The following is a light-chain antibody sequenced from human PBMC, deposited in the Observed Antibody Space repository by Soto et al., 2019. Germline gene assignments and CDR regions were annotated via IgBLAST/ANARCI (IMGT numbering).Light chain of an antibody. Sequence: IMVKQSPSTLSVSTGERATLSCRASQSVSSDLAWYHQKPGQAPRLLIYGASTRATGIPARFSGSGSGTEFTLTINSLQSEDFAVYYCQQYNNWPRTFGQGTKVDI. CDR1: QSVSSD. V-gene: IGKV3-15*01. J-gene: IGKJ1*01. CDR2: GAS. CDR3: QQYNNWPRT.